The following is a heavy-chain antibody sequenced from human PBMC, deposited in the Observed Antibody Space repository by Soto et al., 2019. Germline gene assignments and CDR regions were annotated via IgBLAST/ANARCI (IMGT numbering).Heavy chain of an antibody. D-gene: IGHD3-10*01. CDR1: GLPHSLFA. CDR3: AKDAVYNDGLWLMDL. CDR2: IYGNGGGI. V-gene: IGHV3-23*01. Sequence: GGSLRLSCAASGLPHSLFAMMWIRQAPGKGLECVSGIYGNGGGIQYADSVKGRFTISRDNSKNTVYLQMTDLRADDTAIYYCAKDAVYNDGLWLMDLWGQGTQVTVSS. J-gene: IGHJ4*02.